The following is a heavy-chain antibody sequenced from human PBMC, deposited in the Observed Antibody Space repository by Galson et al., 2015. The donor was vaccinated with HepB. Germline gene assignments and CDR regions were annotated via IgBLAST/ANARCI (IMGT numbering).Heavy chain of an antibody. CDR3: ARGNSWSGYSLYYYYYMDV. CDR1: GGSISSYY. V-gene: IGHV4-59*01. J-gene: IGHJ6*03. Sequence: SETLSLTCTVSGGSISSYYWSWIRQPPGKGLEWIGYIYYSGSTNYNPSLKSRVTISVDTSKNQFSLKLSSVTAADTAVYYCARGNSWSGYSLYYYYYMDVWGKGTTVTVSS. D-gene: IGHD3-3*01. CDR2: IYYSGST.